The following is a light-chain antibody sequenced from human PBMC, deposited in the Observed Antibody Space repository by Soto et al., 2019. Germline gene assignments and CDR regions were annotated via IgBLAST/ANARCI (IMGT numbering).Light chain of an antibody. CDR2: GAS. Sequence: EIVLTQSPGTLSLSPGERATLSCRASQSVSSSYLAWYQQKPGQAPSLLIYGASSRATDIPDRFSGSGSGTDFTLASSRLETEDFAVYYCHYYGSPPRTFGEGTKVEIK. CDR3: HYYGSPPRT. CDR1: QSVSSSY. J-gene: IGKJ1*01. V-gene: IGKV3-20*01.